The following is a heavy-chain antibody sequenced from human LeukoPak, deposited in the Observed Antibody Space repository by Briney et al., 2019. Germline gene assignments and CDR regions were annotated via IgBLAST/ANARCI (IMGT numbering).Heavy chain of an antibody. D-gene: IGHD3-16*02. Sequence: ASVKVSCKVSGYTLTELSVHWVRQAPGKGLEWMGNFDPKDGDTIYAQRFQGRVTMTEDTSTHTAYMELSSLRSEDTAVYYCARGVTFGGVIVIGDYWGQGTLVTVSS. V-gene: IGHV1-24*01. CDR3: ARGVTFGGVIVIGDY. J-gene: IGHJ4*02. CDR2: FDPKDGDT. CDR1: GYTLTELS.